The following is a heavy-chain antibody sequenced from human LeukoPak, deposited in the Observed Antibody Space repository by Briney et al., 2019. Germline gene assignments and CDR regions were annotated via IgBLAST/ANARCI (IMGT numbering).Heavy chain of an antibody. J-gene: IGHJ4*02. Sequence: GESLKISCKGSGYSFTSYWMHWVRRDPGKGLVWVSRINSDGSSTSYADSVKGRFTISRDNAKNTLNLQMNSLRAEDTAVYYCARAYGGYVLFDYWGQGSLVTVSS. D-gene: IGHD5-12*01. CDR1: GYSFTSYW. CDR2: INSDGSST. CDR3: ARAYGGYVLFDY. V-gene: IGHV3-74*01.